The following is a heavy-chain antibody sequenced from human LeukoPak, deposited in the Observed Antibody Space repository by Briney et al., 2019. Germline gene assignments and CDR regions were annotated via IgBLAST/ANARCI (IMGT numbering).Heavy chain of an antibody. CDR3: AKITPEGS. V-gene: IGHV3-23*01. CDR2: ITGSGGAT. CDR1: GFTFGDYA. Sequence: PGRSLRLSCTASGFTFGDYAMSWVRQAPGKGLEWVSAITGSGGATYYAASVKGRFTISRDNSKNRLYLQMDFLRAEDTAVYYCAKITPEGSWGQGTLVTVSS. J-gene: IGHJ5*02. D-gene: IGHD1-14*01.